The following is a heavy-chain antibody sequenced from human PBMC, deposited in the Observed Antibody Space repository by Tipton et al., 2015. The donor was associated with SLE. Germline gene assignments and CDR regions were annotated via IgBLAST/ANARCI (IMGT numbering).Heavy chain of an antibody. CDR2: IYHSGST. D-gene: IGHD3-9*01. Sequence: TLSLTCTVSGYSISSGYYWGWIRQPPGKGLEWIGSIYHSGSTYYNPSLKSRVTISVDTSKNQFSLKLSSVTAADTAVYYCARGGLRYSPRGCYFQHWGQGTLVTVSS. CDR1: GYSISSGYY. J-gene: IGHJ1*01. CDR3: ARGGLRYSPRGCYFQH. V-gene: IGHV4-38-2*02.